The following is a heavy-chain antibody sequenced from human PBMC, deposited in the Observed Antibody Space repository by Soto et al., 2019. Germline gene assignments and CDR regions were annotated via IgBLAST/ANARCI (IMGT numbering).Heavy chain of an antibody. J-gene: IGHJ4*02. CDR3: ARDAIVGREVVNPIDY. D-gene: IGHD2-15*01. CDR1: GFSFTIYN. CDR2: ISTSPNYI. Sequence: ARGSLRFSCASSGFSFTIYNMNWVRQAPGKGLEWVASISTSPNYIYYAESMKGRFTISRDNAKNSLYLQMNSLRAEDTAVYYCARDAIVGREVVNPIDYWGQGTMVTGSS. V-gene: IGHV3-21*01.